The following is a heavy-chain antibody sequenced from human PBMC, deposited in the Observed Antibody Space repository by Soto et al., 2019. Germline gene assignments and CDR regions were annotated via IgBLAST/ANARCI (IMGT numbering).Heavy chain of an antibody. CDR3: ARLYDSSGYYYV. D-gene: IGHD3-22*01. V-gene: IGHV3-53*01. CDR2: IYSGGST. J-gene: IGHJ4*02. CDR1: GFTVSSNY. Sequence: GGSLRLSCAASGFTVSSNYMSWVRQAPGKGLEWVSVIYSGGSTYYADSVKGRFTISRDNSKNTLYLQMNSLRAEDTAVYYCARLYDSSGYYYVWGQGTLVTVSS.